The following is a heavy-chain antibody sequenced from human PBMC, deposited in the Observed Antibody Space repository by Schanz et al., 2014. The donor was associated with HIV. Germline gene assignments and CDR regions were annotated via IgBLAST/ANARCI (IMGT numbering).Heavy chain of an antibody. CDR2: INPNSGGT. CDR1: GYTFTGYF. V-gene: IGHV1-2*02. D-gene: IGHD2-2*02. Sequence: QVQLVQSGAEMKKPGASVKVSCKTSGYTFTGYFMHWVRQAPGQGLEWMGWINPNSGGTNYAQKLQGRVTMTRETSISTAYMEMRRLRSDDTAVYYCARDVSVDCTGINNCYTRKWFDPWGQGTLVTVSS. CDR3: ARDVSVDCTGINNCYTRKWFDP. J-gene: IGHJ5*02.